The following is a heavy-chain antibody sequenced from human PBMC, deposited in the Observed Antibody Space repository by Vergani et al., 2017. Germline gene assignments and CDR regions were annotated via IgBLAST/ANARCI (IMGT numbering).Heavy chain of an antibody. V-gene: IGHV4-34*01. Sequence: QVQLQQWGGGLLKPSETLSLTCVVNGGSFTSYYWTWIRQSPGEGLEWVGDIDHTGRPDYNPSLNSRLTMSVDKSRNQFSLTLNSVTATDTAIYFCARVNTETDGHLYYYYDMDVWGQGTAVTVS. D-gene: IGHD4-11*01. CDR2: IDHTGRP. CDR3: ARVNTETDGHLYYYYDMDV. CDR1: GGSFTSYY. J-gene: IGHJ6*02.